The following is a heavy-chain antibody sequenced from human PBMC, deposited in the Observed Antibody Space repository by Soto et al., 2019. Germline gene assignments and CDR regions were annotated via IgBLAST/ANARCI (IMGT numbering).Heavy chain of an antibody. CDR3: ARTGNSGGYYDFWSGYYSAYYYMDV. CDR2: INHSGST. V-gene: IGHV4-34*01. J-gene: IGHJ6*03. CDR1: GRSFGGYY. D-gene: IGHD3-3*01. Sequence: LTCAVYGRSFGGYYCSCIRQPPGKGLEWIGEINHSGSTNYNPSLKSRVTISVDTSKNQFSLKLSSVTAADTAVYYCARTGNSGGYYDFWSGYYSAYYYMDVWGKWTTVTVSS.